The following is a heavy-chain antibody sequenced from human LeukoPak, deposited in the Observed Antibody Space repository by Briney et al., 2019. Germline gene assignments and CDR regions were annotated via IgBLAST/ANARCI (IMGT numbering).Heavy chain of an antibody. J-gene: IGHJ5*02. CDR3: ARTGIGHCSGGSCYPQGWFDP. Sequence: ASVRVSCKASGYTFTGYYMHWVRQAPGQGLEWMGWINPNSGGTNYAQKFQGRVTMTRDTSISTAYMELSRLRSDDTAVYYCARTGIGHCSGGSCYPQGWFDPWGQGGLVTVSS. D-gene: IGHD2-15*01. CDR2: INPNSGGT. V-gene: IGHV1-2*02. CDR1: GYTFTGYY.